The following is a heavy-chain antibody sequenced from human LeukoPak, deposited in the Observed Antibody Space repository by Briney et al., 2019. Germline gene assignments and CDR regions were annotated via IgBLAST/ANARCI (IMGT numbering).Heavy chain of an antibody. CDR2: ISYDGSNK. CDR1: GFTFSSYG. CDR3: ARDPDCSSTSCYRPVLSD. D-gene: IGHD2-2*01. Sequence: GGSLRLSCAASGFTFSSYGMHWVRQAPGKGLEWVAVISYDGSNKYYADSVKGRFTISRDNSKNTLYLQMNSLRAEDTAVYYCARDPDCSSTSCYRPVLSDWGQGTLVTVSS. J-gene: IGHJ4*02. V-gene: IGHV3-30*03.